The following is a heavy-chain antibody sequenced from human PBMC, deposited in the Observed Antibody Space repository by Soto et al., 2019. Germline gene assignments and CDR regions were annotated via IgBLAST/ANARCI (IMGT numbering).Heavy chain of an antibody. CDR2: ISYDGNNK. V-gene: IGHV3-30-3*01. D-gene: IGHD5-18*01. CDR1: GFTFSSFA. Sequence: QVQLVESGGGVVQPGRSLRLSCAASGFTFSSFAMHWVRQAPGKGLEWVAVISYDGNNKYYADSVKGRFTISRDNSKNTLYLQMNSLRAEDTAVYYCARDRGYGYHSYYFDYWGQGTLVTVSS. J-gene: IGHJ4*02. CDR3: ARDRGYGYHSYYFDY.